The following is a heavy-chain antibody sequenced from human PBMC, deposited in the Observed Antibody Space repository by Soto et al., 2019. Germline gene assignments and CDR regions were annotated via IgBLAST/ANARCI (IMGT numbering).Heavy chain of an antibody. D-gene: IGHD6-6*01. V-gene: IGHV5-51*01. J-gene: IGHJ3*02. CDR1: GYRFSGYW. Sequence: GESLKISCQGSGYRFSGYWIGWVRQMPGKGLEWMGIIYPADSDARYSPSFEGQVTMSVDKSITTAYLQWSSLKASETDMNYCARQGIGLSYARHIWGPATMVTGS. CDR3: ARQGIGLSYARHI. CDR2: IYPADSDA.